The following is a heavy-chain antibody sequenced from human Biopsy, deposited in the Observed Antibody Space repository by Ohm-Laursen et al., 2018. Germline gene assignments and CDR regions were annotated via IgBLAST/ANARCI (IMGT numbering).Heavy chain of an antibody. CDR3: ARGRGGLAPLDD. V-gene: IGHV3-66*01. CDR1: GFSISINY. J-gene: IGHJ4*02. CDR2: SNSGGST. Sequence: LRLSCTASGFSISINYMSWVRQAPGKGLEWISVSNSGGSTYYADSVKDRFTISRDNSSNAVFLQMNSLRAEDTAVYYCARGRGGLAPLDDWGPGTLVTVSS.